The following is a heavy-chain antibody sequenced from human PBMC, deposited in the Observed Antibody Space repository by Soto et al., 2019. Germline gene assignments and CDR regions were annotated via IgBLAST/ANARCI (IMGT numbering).Heavy chain of an antibody. J-gene: IGHJ4*02. CDR1: GFTFSDYG. V-gene: IGHV3-30-3*01. CDR3: ASATHGMFISFDY. Sequence: QVQLVESGGDVVQPGRSLRLSCVASGFTFSDYGMHWVRQAPGKGLEWMALMSNDGSKKYYADSVKGRFTISRDNSKNTLYLEMNSLRTEDSAVYYCASATHGMFISFDYWGQGTLVTVSS. CDR2: MSNDGSKK. D-gene: IGHD2-15*01.